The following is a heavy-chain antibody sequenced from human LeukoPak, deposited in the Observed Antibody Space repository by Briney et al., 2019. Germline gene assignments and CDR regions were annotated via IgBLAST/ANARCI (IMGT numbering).Heavy chain of an antibody. CDR2: INSSGGST. J-gene: IGHJ3*02. V-gene: IGHV1-46*01. CDR1: GYTFTSYY. Sequence: ASVKVSCKASGYTFTSYYMHWVRQAPGQGLEWMGIINSSGGSTSYAQKFQGRVTMTRDTSTNTVYMELSSLRSEDTAVYYCARPQGIAAADDAFDIWGQGTMVTVSS. D-gene: IGHD6-13*01. CDR3: ARPQGIAAADDAFDI.